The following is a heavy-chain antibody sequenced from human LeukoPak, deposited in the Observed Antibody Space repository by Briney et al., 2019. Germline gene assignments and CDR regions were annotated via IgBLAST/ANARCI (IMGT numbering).Heavy chain of an antibody. Sequence: GESPQISCKGSGYSFTDYWIGWVCQMPGKGLEWVGIIYPGDSDTRYSPSFQGQVTISADKSISTAYLQWDSLKASDTAMYYCAVGTFGSGSFYGPPFDFWGQGTLVTV. CDR2: IYPGDSDT. CDR3: AVGTFGSGSFYGPPFDF. CDR1: GYSFTDYW. V-gene: IGHV5-51*01. D-gene: IGHD3-10*01. J-gene: IGHJ4*02.